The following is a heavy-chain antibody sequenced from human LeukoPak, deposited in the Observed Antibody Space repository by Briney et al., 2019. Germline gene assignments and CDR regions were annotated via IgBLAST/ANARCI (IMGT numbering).Heavy chain of an antibody. CDR3: AKDGPGGYCSSTSCYYFDY. D-gene: IGHD2-2*03. CDR1: GFTFSSYA. Sequence: GRSLRLSCAASGFTFSSYAMHWVRQAPGKGLEWVAIISYDGSNKYYADSVKGRFTISRDNSKNTLYLQMNSLGAEDTAVYYCAKDGPGGYCSSTSCYYFDYWGQGTLVTVSS. J-gene: IGHJ4*02. CDR2: ISYDGSNK. V-gene: IGHV3-30*04.